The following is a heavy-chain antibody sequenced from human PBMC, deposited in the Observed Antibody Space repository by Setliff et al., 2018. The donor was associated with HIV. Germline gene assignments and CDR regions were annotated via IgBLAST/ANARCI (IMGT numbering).Heavy chain of an antibody. D-gene: IGHD2-15*01. Sequence: QPGGSLRLSCAASGIMFSTYGMHWVRQAPGKGLEWVADILYDGSEKRYADSVKGRFTISRDNSKNILYLQMNNLRAEDTAMYFCARDQILSRASRFCSGGSCFYFDSWGQGTLVTVSS. CDR3: ARDQILSRASRFCSGGSCFYFDS. V-gene: IGHV3-30*03. CDR1: GIMFSTYG. J-gene: IGHJ4*02. CDR2: ILYDGSEK.